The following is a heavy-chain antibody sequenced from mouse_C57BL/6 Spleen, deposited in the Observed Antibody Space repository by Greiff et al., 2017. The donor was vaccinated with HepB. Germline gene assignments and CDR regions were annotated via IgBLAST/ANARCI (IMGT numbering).Heavy chain of an antibody. J-gene: IGHJ2*01. CDR3: ASFYDYEGGVDY. D-gene: IGHD2-4*01. V-gene: IGHV1-26*01. CDR2: INPNNGGT. CDR1: GYTFTDYY. Sequence: VQLQQSGPELVKPGASVKISCKASGYTFTDYYMNWVKQSHGKSLEWIGDINPNNGGTSYNQKFKGKATLTVDKSSSTAYMELRSLTSEDSAVYYCASFYDYEGGVDYWGQGTTLTVSS.